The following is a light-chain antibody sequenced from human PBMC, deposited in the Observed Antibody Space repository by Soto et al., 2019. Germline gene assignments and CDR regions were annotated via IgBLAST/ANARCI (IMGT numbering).Light chain of an antibody. J-gene: IGKJ5*01. CDR3: QQYHSYPIT. CDR2: AAS. V-gene: IGKV1-16*01. CDR1: QDISNY. Sequence: DIQMTQSPSSLSASVGDRLTITCRASQDISNYLAWVQQKPGKAPKSLIYAASSLQSGVPSRFSGSEYGIYFALTISSLQPEDFASYYCQQYHSYPITLGQGTRLEIK.